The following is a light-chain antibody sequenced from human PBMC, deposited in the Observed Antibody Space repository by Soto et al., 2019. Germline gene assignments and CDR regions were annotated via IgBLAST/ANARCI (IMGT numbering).Light chain of an antibody. CDR2: NAS. V-gene: IGKV1-5*03. CDR1: QSIVNL. J-gene: IGKJ2*01. CDR3: QQYHTYPYT. Sequence: EIQMTQSPSTLSASVGGRVTISCRASQSIVNLLAWYQQKPGNAPKLLIYNASSLESGVPSRFSGSGSGTEFTLTISSLQPDDFATYYCQQYHTYPYTFGQGTKLEIK.